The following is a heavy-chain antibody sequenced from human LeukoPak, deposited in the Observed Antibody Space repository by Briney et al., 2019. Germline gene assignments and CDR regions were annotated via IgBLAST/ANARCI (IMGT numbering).Heavy chain of an antibody. Sequence: ASETLSLTCTVSGVSISSYYWSWIRQPPGKGLEWIGYIYYSGSTNYKPPLKSRVTISVDTSKNQFSLKLNSVTAADTAVYYCASWMASPHFDIWGQGTMVTVSS. J-gene: IGHJ3*02. CDR2: IYYSGST. D-gene: IGHD5-24*01. CDR1: GVSISSYY. V-gene: IGHV4-59*01. CDR3: ASWMASPHFDI.